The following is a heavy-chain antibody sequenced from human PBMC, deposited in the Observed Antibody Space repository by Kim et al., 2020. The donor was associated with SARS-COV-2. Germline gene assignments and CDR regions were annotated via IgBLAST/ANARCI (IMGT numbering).Heavy chain of an antibody. CDR1: GGTFSSYA. CDR3: ARDLSGYCSSTSCPRLGY. D-gene: IGHD2-2*01. J-gene: IGHJ4*02. Sequence: SVKVSCKASGGTFSSYAISWVRQAPGQGLEWMGRIIPILGIANYAQKFQGRVTITADKSTSTAYMELSSLRSEDTAVYYCARDLSGYCSSTSCPRLGYWGQGTLVTVSS. V-gene: IGHV1-69*04. CDR2: IIPILGIA.